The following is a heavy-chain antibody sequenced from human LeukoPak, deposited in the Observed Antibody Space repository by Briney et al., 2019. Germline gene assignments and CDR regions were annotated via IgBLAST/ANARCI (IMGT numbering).Heavy chain of an antibody. CDR1: GFTFSSYW. D-gene: IGHD3-22*01. CDR3: ARAGGITMIVVVTPFDY. CDR2: IKQDGSEK. Sequence: GGSLRLSCAASGFTFSSYWMSWVRQAPGKGLEWVANIKQDGSEKYYVDSVKGRFTISRDNAKNSLYLQMNSLRAEDTAVYYCARAGGITMIVVVTPFDYWDQGSLVTVSS. V-gene: IGHV3-7*04. J-gene: IGHJ4*02.